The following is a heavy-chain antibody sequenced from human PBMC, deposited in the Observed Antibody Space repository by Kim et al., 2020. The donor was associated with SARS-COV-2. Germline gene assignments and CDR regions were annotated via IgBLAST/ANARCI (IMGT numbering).Heavy chain of an antibody. D-gene: IGHD6-13*01. CDR1: GDSVSSNSAA. CDR3: ARAYTAAGRGTYYYYYGMDV. J-gene: IGHJ6*02. V-gene: IGHV6-1*01. CDR2: TYYRSKWYN. Sequence: SQTLSLTCAISGDSVSSNSAAWNWIRQSPSRGLEWLGRTYYRSKWYNDYAVSVKSRITINPDTSKNQFSLQLNSVTPEDTAVYYCARAYTAAGRGTYYYYYGMDVWGQGTTVTVSS.